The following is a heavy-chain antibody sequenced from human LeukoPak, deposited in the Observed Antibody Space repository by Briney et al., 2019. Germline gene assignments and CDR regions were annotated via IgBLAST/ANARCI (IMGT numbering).Heavy chain of an antibody. CDR3: ARDYGEFSSSLDY. V-gene: IGHV3-53*01. CDR1: GFTVSSNY. D-gene: IGHD6-6*01. CDR2: IYSGGST. J-gene: IGHJ4*02. Sequence: GGSLRLSCAASGFTVSSNYMSWVRQAPGKGLEWVSVIYSGGSTYYADSVKGRFTISRDNSKNTLYLQMNSLRAEDTAVYYCARDYGEFSSSLDYWGQGTLVTVSS.